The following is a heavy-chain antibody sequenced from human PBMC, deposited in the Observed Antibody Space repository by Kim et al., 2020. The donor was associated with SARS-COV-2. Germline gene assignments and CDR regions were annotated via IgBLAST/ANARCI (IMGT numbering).Heavy chain of an antibody. CDR3: ARRKPRDGYSSGWYGAGFDY. D-gene: IGHD6-19*01. J-gene: IGHJ4*02. Sequence: SETLSLTCTVSGGSISSSSYYWGWIRQPPGKGLEWIGSIYYSGSTYYNPSLKSRVTISVDTSKNQFSLKLSSVTAADTAVYYCARRKPRDGYSSGWYGAGFDYWGQGTLVTVSS. CDR2: IYYSGST. V-gene: IGHV4-39*01. CDR1: GGSISSSSYY.